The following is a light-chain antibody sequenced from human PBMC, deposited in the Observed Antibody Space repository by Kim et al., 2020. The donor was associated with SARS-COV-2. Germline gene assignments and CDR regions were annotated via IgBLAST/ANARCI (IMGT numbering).Light chain of an antibody. Sequence: QRLTVYCTGSSSNIGAGYDVHWYQQLPGTAPKLLIYTYTKRASGVPDRFSGSKSGISASLVISGLQAEDESDYYCQSYDTSLSAWVFGGGTRVTVL. V-gene: IGLV1-40*01. CDR2: TYT. CDR3: QSYDTSLSAWV. J-gene: IGLJ3*02. CDR1: SSNIGAGYD.